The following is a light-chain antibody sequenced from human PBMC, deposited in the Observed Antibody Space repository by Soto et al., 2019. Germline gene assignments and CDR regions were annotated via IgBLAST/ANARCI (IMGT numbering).Light chain of an antibody. V-gene: IGLV2-23*01. J-gene: IGLJ2*01. CDR1: SSDVGRYNL. CDR2: DGS. Sequence: QSALTQPASVSGSPEQSITISCTGTSSDVGRYNLVSWYQQHPGKAPKLLIYDGSNRPSGVSNRFSGSKSGNTASLTISGLQAEDEADDYCCSYSASSTSVVFGGGTKLTVL. CDR3: CSYSASSTSVV.